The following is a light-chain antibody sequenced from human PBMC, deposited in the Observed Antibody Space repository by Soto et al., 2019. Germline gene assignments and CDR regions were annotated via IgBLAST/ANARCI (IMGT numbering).Light chain of an antibody. Sequence: DIQMTQSPSTLSASVGDRVTITFLASQSITTWLAWYQQKPGTAVKVLIYDASTLGSGVPSRFSGSGSGTEFTLTISSLQPEDFATYHCQQYHSYPWTFGQGTKVDIK. CDR3: QQYHSYPWT. J-gene: IGKJ1*01. V-gene: IGKV1-5*01. CDR2: DAS. CDR1: QSITTW.